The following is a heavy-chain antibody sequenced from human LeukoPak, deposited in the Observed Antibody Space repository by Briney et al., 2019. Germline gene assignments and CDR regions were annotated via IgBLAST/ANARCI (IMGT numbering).Heavy chain of an antibody. V-gene: IGHV4-34*01. CDR1: GGSLSGYY. CDR3: ARDSEDYYDSSGYYKLDDAFDI. J-gene: IGHJ3*02. Sequence: SETLSLTCAVYGGSLSGYYWSWMRQPPGKGLEWIGEINHSGTNNYNPSHKRRILIPVGTSKNQFSPKLSSVTPADTEVYYCARDSEDYYDSSGYYKLDDAFDIWGQGTMVTVSS. CDR2: INHSGTN. D-gene: IGHD3-22*01.